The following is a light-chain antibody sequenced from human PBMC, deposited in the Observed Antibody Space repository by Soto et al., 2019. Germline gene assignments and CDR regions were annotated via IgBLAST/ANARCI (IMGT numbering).Light chain of an antibody. CDR1: QSISSW. J-gene: IGKJ1*01. CDR2: KAS. V-gene: IGKV1-5*03. Sequence: DIQMTQSPSTLSASVGDRVTITCLPSQSISSWLAWYQQKPGKAPKLLIYKASSLESGVPSRFSGSGSGTEFTLTISSLQPDDFATYYCQQYNSYSWTFGQGTKVDIK. CDR3: QQYNSYSWT.